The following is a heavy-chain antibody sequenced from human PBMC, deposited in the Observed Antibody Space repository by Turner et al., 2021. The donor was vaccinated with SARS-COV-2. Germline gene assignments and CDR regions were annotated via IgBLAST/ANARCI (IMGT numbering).Heavy chain of an antibody. D-gene: IGHD4-17*01. CDR1: GYTFTSYA. CDR2: INAGNGNT. CDR3: ARWNDYGGNGYYYYGMDA. V-gene: IGHV1-3*01. J-gene: IGHJ6*02. Sequence: QVQLVQSGAEVKKPGASVKVSGKASGYTFTSYAMHWVRQAPGQRLEWMGWINAGNGNTKYSQKFQGRVTITRDTSASTAYMELSSLRSEDTAVYYCARWNDYGGNGYYYYGMDAWGQGTTVTVSS.